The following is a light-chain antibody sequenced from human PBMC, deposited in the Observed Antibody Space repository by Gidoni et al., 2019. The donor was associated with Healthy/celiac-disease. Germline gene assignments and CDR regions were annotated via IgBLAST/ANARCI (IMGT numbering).Light chain of an antibody. V-gene: IGKV2-28*01. J-gene: IGKJ2*01. Sequence: DIVMTQSPLSLPVTPGEPASISCRSSQSLLHSNGYNYLDWYLQKPGQSPQLLIYLGSNRASGVPDRFSGSGSGTDFTLKISRVEAEDVGVYYCMQALQTLGEPFGQGTKMEIK. CDR2: LGS. CDR1: QSLLHSNGYNY. CDR3: MQALQTLGEP.